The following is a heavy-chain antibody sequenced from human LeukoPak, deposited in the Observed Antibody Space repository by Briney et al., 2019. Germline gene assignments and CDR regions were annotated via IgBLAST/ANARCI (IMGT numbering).Heavy chain of an antibody. Sequence: GGSLRLSCSVSGFTFTDYWMNWVRQAPGKGLEWVASIQQYGGEKSYVDSVKGRFTISRDNAKNSLYLQMSSLRAEDTAVYYCARDGTAAGLYFDLWGRGTLATVSS. CDR2: IQQYGGEK. V-gene: IGHV3-7*03. J-gene: IGHJ4*01. CDR1: GFTFTDYW. D-gene: IGHD6-13*01. CDR3: ARDGTAAGLYFDL.